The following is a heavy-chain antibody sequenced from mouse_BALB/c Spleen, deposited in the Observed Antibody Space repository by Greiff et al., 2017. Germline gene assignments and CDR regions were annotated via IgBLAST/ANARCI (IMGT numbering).Heavy chain of an antibody. Sequence: EVKLVESGAELVRPGALVKLSCKASGFNIKDYYMHWVKQRPEQGLEWIGWIDPENGNTIYDPKFQGKASITADTSSNTAYLQLSSLTSEDTAVYYCAVYGYEGFAYWGQGTLVTVSA. CDR3: AVYGYEGFAY. CDR2: IDPENGNT. J-gene: IGHJ3*01. CDR1: GFNIKDYY. V-gene: IGHV14-1*02. D-gene: IGHD2-2*01.